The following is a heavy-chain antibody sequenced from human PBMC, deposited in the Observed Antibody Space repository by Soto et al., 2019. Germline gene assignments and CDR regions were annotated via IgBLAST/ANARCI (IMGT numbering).Heavy chain of an antibody. CDR1: GGTFGSYT. J-gene: IGHJ6*03. CDR3: AREGPIQYCSGGSCYGRYYYYYMDV. CDR2: IIPILGIA. D-gene: IGHD2-15*01. Sequence: QVQLVQSGAEVKKPGSSVKVSCKASGGTFGSYTISWVRQAPGQGLEWMGRIIPILGIANYAQKFQGRVTITADKSTSTAYMELSSLRSEDTAVYYCAREGPIQYCSGGSCYGRYYYYYMDVWGKGTTVTVSS. V-gene: IGHV1-69*02.